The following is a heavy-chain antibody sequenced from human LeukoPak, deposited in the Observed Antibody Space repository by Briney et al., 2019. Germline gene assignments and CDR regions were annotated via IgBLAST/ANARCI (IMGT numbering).Heavy chain of an antibody. D-gene: IGHD3-22*01. CDR2: FSAFNEIT. CDR3: ARLVVHGFSYFDS. V-gene: IGHV1-18*01. CDR1: PYTFTTYG. J-gene: IGHJ4*02. Sequence: GASVKVSCKAPPYTFTTYGVIWGRQAPGQGLQWMAWFSAFNEITNFAKSFQDRVVMTLDRSTGTAYMEMTNLTSDDTAVYYCARLVVHGFSYFDSWGQGTLVTVSS.